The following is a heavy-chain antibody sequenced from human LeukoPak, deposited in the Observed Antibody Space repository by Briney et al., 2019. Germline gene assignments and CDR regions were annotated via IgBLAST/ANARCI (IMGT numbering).Heavy chain of an antibody. CDR1: GFTFSTYW. J-gene: IGHJ4*02. CDR3: ARVGGGYSIDY. V-gene: IGHV3-74*01. D-gene: IGHD2-15*01. CDR2: INTDGSGT. Sequence: GGSLRLSCAASGFTFSTYWMQWVRQAPGKGLVWVSRINTDGSGTTYADSVKGRFTVSRDNAKNTLSLQMNSLRADDTAVFYCARVGGGYSIDYWGQGTLVTVSS.